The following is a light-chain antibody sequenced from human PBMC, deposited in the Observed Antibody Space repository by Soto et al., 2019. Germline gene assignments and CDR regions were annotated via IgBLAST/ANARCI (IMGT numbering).Light chain of an antibody. J-gene: IGKJ1*01. CDR1: QSVSSY. CDR2: DAS. V-gene: IGKV3-11*01. CDR3: QQRSNWRET. Sequence: EIVLTQSPATLSLCPGERASLSCRASQSVSSYLAWYQQKPGQAPRLLIYDASNRATGIPARFSGSGSGTDFTLTISSLEPEDFAVYYCQQRSNWRETFGQGTKVDIK.